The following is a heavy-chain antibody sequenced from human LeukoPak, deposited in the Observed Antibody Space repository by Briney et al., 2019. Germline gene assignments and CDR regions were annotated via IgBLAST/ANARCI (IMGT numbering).Heavy chain of an antibody. CDR3: ARVVWYYYYMDV. J-gene: IGHJ6*03. Sequence: SETLSLTCDVYGASFTGYYWSWIRQSPGKGLEWIGEMNQRGSMNYNPSLKSRVTISVDRSKNQFSLKLSSVTAADTAVYYCARVVWYYYYMDVWGKGTTVTVSS. D-gene: IGHD3-16*01. CDR2: MNQRGSM. V-gene: IGHV4-34*01. CDR1: GASFTGYY.